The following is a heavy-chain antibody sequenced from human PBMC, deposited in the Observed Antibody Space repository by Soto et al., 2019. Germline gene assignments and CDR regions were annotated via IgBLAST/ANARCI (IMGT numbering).Heavy chain of an antibody. CDR3: ARARYSSSSHYYMDV. J-gene: IGHJ6*03. V-gene: IGHV3-11*01. Sequence: GGSLRLSCAASGFTFSDYYMSWIRQAPGKGLEWVSYISSSGSTIYYADSVKGRFTISRDNAKNSLYLQMNSLRAEDTAVYYCARARYSSSSHYYMDVWGKGTTVTVSS. CDR1: GFTFSDYY. CDR2: ISSSGSTI. D-gene: IGHD6-6*01.